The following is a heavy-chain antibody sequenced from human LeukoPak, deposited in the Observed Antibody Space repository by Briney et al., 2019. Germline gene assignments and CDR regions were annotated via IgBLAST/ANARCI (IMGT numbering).Heavy chain of an antibody. CDR2: ISAYNGNT. D-gene: IGHD3-10*01. J-gene: IGHJ5*02. V-gene: IGHV1-18*01. CDR1: GYTFTSYG. Sequence: ASVKVSCKASGYTFTSYGISWVRQAPGQGLEWMGWISAYNGNTDYAQKLQGRVTMTTDTSTSTAYMELRGLRSDDTAVYYCARKTRGVQFDPWGQGTLVTVSS. CDR3: ARKTRGVQFDP.